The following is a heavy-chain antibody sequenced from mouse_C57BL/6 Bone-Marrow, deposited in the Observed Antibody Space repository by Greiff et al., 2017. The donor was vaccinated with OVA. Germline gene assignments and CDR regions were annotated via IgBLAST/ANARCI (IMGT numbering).Heavy chain of an antibody. J-gene: IGHJ3*01. Sequence: VQLHQPGAELVMPGASVKLSCKASGYTFTSYWMHWVKQRPGQGLEWIGEIDPSDSYTNYNQKFKGKSTLTVDKSSSTAYMQLSSLTSEDSAVYYCARYDYDVAYWGQGTLVTVSA. CDR2: IDPSDSYT. D-gene: IGHD2-4*01. V-gene: IGHV1-69*01. CDR1: GYTFTSYW. CDR3: ARYDYDVAY.